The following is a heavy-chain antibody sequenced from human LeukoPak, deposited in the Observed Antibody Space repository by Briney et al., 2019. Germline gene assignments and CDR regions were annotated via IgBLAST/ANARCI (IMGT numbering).Heavy chain of an antibody. CDR3: AMGGSGSYYNPPLDYGMDV. D-gene: IGHD3-10*01. J-gene: IGHJ6*04. V-gene: IGHV1-69*06. Sequence: SVKVSCKASGGTFSSYAISWVRQAPGQGLEWMGGIIPIFGTANYAQKFQGRVTITADKSTSTAYMELSSLRSEDTAMYYCAMGGSGSYYNPPLDYGMDVWGKGTTVTVSS. CDR1: GGTFSSYA. CDR2: IIPIFGTA.